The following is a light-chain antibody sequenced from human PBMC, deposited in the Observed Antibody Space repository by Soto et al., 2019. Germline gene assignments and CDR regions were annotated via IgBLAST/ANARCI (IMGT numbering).Light chain of an antibody. V-gene: IGLV2-14*01. CDR2: DVT. Sequence: QSVLTQPASVSGSPGQSITISCTGTSSDVGGYNHVSWYQHYPGKAPKLLIYDVTDRPSGISYRFSGSKSGNTASLTISGLQAEDVADYYCSSYTSTSPLVLFGGGTKVTVL. CDR1: SSDVGGYNH. J-gene: IGLJ3*02. CDR3: SSYTSTSPLVL.